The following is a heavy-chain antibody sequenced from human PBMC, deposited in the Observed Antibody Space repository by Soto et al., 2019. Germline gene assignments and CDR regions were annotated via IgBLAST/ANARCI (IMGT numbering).Heavy chain of an antibody. J-gene: IGHJ4*02. CDR3: ARGSSDWLPYFDF. D-gene: IGHD3-9*01. CDR2: INTGNGNT. V-gene: IGHV1-3*04. Sequence: QVQLVQSGAEVKKPGASLTVSCKASGYTFTSHALHWVRQAPGTGLEWMGWINTGNGNTKYSQRFQGRVTIIRDTSATTVYMDLRSLKSEDTAVYYCARGSSDWLPYFDFWGQGTLVTVSS. CDR1: GYTFTSHA.